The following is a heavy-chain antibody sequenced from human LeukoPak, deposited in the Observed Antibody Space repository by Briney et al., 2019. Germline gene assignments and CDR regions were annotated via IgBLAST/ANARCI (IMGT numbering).Heavy chain of an antibody. CDR1: GYTFTSYG. CDR3: ARGRGTQYSSGWFRHGYYFDY. CDR2: ISAYNGNT. D-gene: IGHD6-19*01. J-gene: IGHJ4*02. Sequence: GASVKVSCKASGYTFTSYGISWVRQAPGQGLEWMGWISAYNGNTNYAQKLQGRVTMTTDTSTSTAYMELRSLRSDDTAVYYCARGRGTQYSSGWFRHGYYFDYWGQGTLVTVSS. V-gene: IGHV1-18*01.